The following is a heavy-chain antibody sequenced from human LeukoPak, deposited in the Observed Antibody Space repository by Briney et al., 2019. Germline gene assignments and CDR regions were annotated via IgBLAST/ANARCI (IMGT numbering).Heavy chain of an antibody. J-gene: IGHJ4*02. Sequence: RASVKVSCKASGGTFSSYAISWVRQAPGQGLEWMGGIIPIFGTANYAQKFQGRVTITTDESTSTAYMELSSLRSEDTAVYYCSIMITFGGVIVPSYFDYWGQGTLVTVSS. CDR2: IIPIFGTA. D-gene: IGHD3-16*02. V-gene: IGHV1-69*05. CDR3: SIMITFGGVIVPSYFDY. CDR1: GGTFSSYA.